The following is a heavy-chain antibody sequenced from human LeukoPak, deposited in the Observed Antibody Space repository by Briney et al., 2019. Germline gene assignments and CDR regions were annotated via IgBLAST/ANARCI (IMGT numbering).Heavy chain of an antibody. CDR1: GFTFSSYA. CDR3: AKGYCSSGSCYYPYYAMDA. D-gene: IGHD2-2*01. J-gene: IGHJ6*02. V-gene: IGHV3-23*01. CDR2: VSGSGGST. Sequence: SGGSLRLSCAASGFTFSSYAMSWVRQAPGKGLEWVSAVSGSGGSTYYADSVRGRFAISRDNSKNTLYLQMNSLRVEDTAIYYCAKGYCSSGSCYYPYYAMDAWGQGTTVTVSS.